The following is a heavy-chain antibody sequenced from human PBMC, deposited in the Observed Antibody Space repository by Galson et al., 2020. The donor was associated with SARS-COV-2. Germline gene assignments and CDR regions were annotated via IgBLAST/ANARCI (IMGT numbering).Heavy chain of an antibody. Sequence: ASVKVSCKASGYTFSSYGITWVRQAPGQGLEWMGWISDYNGNTNYAQKVQGRVTMTTDASTTTAYMEMRSLRSDDTAVYYCARVRHDYGDYFDYWGQGTLVTVSS. CDR2: ISDYNGNT. V-gene: IGHV1-18*01. CDR3: ARVRHDYGDYFDY. CDR1: GYTFSSYG. J-gene: IGHJ4*02. D-gene: IGHD4-17*01.